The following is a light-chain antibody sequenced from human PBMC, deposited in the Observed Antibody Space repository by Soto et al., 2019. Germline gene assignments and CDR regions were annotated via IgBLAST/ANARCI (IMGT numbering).Light chain of an antibody. CDR3: QQYERGFT. V-gene: IGKV3-20*01. CDR2: DAS. J-gene: IGKJ3*01. Sequence: ETVLTQSPVTLSLSPGERATLSCRTSQSVSSRSLAWYQQKPGQAPRLLIYDASSRATGIPDRFSGSGSGTDFSLTISKLEPEDFAVYYCQQYERGFTFGPGTKVDIK. CDR1: QSVSSRS.